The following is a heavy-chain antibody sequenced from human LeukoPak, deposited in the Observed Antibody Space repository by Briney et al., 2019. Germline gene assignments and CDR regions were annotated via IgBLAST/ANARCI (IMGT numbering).Heavy chain of an antibody. D-gene: IGHD4-17*01. V-gene: IGHV3-69-1*01. J-gene: IGHJ4*02. CDR3: ARYGALDY. CDR2: ISGSGST. Sequence: GGSLRLSCAASGFSLTHYAMNWVRQAPGKGLEWVSDISGSGSTHYADSVKGRFTISRDNAKNSLYLQMKSLRTEDTAVYYCARYGALDYWGQGTLVTVSS. CDR1: GFSLTHYA.